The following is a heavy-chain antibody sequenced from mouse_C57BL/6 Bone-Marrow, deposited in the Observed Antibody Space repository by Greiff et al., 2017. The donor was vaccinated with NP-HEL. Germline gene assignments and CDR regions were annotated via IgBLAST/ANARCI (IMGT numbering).Heavy chain of an antibody. CDR2: ISDGGSYT. J-gene: IGHJ3*01. CDR1: GFTFSSYA. Sequence: EVKLMESGGGLVKPGGSLKLSCAASGFTFSSYAMSWVRQTPEKRLEWVATISDGGSYTYYPDNVKGRFTISRDNAKNNLYLQMSHLKSEDTAMYYCARDRGAYDGYPQFAYWGQGTLVTVSA. V-gene: IGHV5-4*01. CDR3: ARDRGAYDGYPQFAY. D-gene: IGHD2-3*01.